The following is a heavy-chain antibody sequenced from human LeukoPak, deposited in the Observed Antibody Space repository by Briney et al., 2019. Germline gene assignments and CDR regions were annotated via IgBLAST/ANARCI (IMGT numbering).Heavy chain of an antibody. J-gene: IGHJ4*02. D-gene: IGHD3-10*01. Sequence: GGSLRLSCAASGFTFSSYEMNWVRQAPGKGLEWVSYISSSGSTIYYADSVKGRFTISRDNAKNSLYLQMNSLRAEDTAVYYCATQHTLWSPLDCWGQGTLVTVSS. V-gene: IGHV3-48*03. CDR3: ATQHTLWSPLDC. CDR1: GFTFSSYE. CDR2: ISSSGSTI.